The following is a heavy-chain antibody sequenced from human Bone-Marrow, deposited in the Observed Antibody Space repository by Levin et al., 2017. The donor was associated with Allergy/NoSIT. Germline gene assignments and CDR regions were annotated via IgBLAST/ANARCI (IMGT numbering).Heavy chain of an antibody. V-gene: IGHV1-69*13. CDR1: GGTFTTYL. CDR2: IIPMFGTP. D-gene: IGHD6-19*01. Sequence: PLASVKVSCKSSGGTFTTYLFGWVRQAPGQGLEWMGGIIPMFGTPNYAQKFKGRVTITADEATNTVYMELNSLGLDDSAVYYCARGVVVADTGNWFDPWGRGTLVTVSS. CDR3: ARGVVVADTGNWFDP. J-gene: IGHJ5*02.